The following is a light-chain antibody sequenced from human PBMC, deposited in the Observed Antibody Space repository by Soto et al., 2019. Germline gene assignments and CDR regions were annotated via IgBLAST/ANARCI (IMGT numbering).Light chain of an antibody. Sequence: EIVLTQSPATQSLSPGERATLSCRASQSVSSYLAWYQQKPGQAPRLLIYDASNRATGIPARFSGSGSGTDFTLTISSLEPEVFAVYYCQQRSNWPPRITFGPGTKVDIK. CDR1: QSVSSY. CDR3: QQRSNWPPRIT. V-gene: IGKV3-11*01. J-gene: IGKJ3*01. CDR2: DAS.